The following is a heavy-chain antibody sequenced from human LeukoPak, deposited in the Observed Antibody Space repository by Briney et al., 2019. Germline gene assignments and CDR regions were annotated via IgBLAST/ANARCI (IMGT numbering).Heavy chain of an antibody. CDR2: VTGSGSVTIST. J-gene: IGHJ4*02. CDR1: GFTFSSFA. Sequence: RAGGSLRLSCAASGFTFSSFAMSWVRQAPGEGLEWVSSVTGSGSVTISTYYADSVKGRFTISRDNSKNTLYLQMNSLRAEDTALYYCAKEGTYNNFWSGYFHWGQGALVTVSS. V-gene: IGHV3-23*01. CDR3: AKEGTYNNFWSGYFH. D-gene: IGHD3-3*01.